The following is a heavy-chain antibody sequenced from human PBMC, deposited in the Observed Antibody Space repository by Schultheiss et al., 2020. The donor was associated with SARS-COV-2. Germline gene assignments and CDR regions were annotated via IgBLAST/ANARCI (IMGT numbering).Heavy chain of an antibody. V-gene: IGHV4-59*12. CDR2: IYYSGST. J-gene: IGHJ6*02. Sequence: SETLSLTCTVSGGSISSYYWSWIRQPPGKGLEWIGYIYYSGSTNYNPSLKSRVTISVDTSKNQFSLKLTSVTAADTAVYYCARGVRSHYDILTGFYRKFGGKDVWGQGTTVTVSS. CDR1: GGSISSYY. CDR3: ARGVRSHYDILTGFYRKFGGKDV. D-gene: IGHD3-9*01.